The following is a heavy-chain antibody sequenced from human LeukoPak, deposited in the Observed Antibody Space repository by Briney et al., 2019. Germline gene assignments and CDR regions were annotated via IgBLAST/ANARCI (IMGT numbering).Heavy chain of an antibody. D-gene: IGHD3-10*01. CDR2: IYSGGST. CDR3: ARGREGSWLFDY. J-gene: IGHJ4*02. Sequence: PGGSLRLSCAASGFTVSSNYMSWVRQAPGKGLEWVSVIYSGGSTYYADSVKGRFTISRDNSKNTLYLQMNSLRAEDTAVYYCARGREGSWLFDYCGQGTLVTVSS. CDR1: GFTVSSNY. V-gene: IGHV3-53*01.